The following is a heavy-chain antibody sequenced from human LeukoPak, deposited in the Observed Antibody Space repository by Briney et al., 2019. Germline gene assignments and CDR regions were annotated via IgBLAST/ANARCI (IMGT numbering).Heavy chain of an antibody. J-gene: IGHJ4*02. CDR1: TFTFSRYA. Sequence: PGGSLRLSCAASTFTFSRYAMAWVRQAPGKGLEWVSAISPTGASTYYADSVKGRFTISRDNSKNTLSLEMNSLRAEDTAVYYCAKDSVATVVTLFDYWGQGTLVTVSS. V-gene: IGHV3-23*01. D-gene: IGHD5-12*01. CDR2: ISPTGAST. CDR3: AKDSVATVVTLFDY.